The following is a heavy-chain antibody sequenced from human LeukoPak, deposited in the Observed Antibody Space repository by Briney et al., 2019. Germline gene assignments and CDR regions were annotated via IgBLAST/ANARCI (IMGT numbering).Heavy chain of an antibody. D-gene: IGHD6-6*01. Sequence: GGSLRLSCAASGFTFSSYAMHWVRQAPGKGLEWVAVISYDGSNKYYADSVKGRFTISRDNSKNTLYLQMNSLRAEDTAVYYCARAPTEYSSSSAPWGQGTMVTVSS. CDR3: ARAPTEYSSSSAP. CDR2: ISYDGSNK. V-gene: IGHV3-30-3*01. J-gene: IGHJ3*01. CDR1: GFTFSSYA.